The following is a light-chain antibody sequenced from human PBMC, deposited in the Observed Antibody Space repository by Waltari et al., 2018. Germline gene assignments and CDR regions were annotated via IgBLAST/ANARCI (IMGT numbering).Light chain of an antibody. CDR2: EVS. CDR3: MQALEFPLT. V-gene: IGKV2-40*01. CDR1: QSLFDSEDGNTY. J-gene: IGKJ4*01. Sequence: DIVMAQTPLSLPVTLGEPASISCRSSQSLFDSEDGNTYLEWYLQKPGQSPQLLIYEVSNRASGVPDRFSGSGSDTDFTLNISRVEAEDVGVYYCMQALEFPLTFGGGTKVEIK.